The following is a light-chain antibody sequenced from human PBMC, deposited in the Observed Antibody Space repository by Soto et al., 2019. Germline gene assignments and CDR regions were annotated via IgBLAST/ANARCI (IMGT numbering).Light chain of an antibody. CDR1: QTISNY. CDR2: AAS. CDR3: QQTYSTPHT. V-gene: IGKV1-39*01. J-gene: IGKJ2*01. Sequence: DIQMTQSPSSLSAYVGDRVTITCRASQTISNYLNWFQQTPGKAPKLLIYAASNLQSGVPSRFSGSGSGTEFTLTVRRLQPEDLATYYCQQTYSTPHTFGQGTQLEIK.